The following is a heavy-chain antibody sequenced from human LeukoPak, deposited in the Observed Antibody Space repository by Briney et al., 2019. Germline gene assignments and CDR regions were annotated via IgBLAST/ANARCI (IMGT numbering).Heavy chain of an antibody. J-gene: IGHJ5*01. CDR2: MSPNSGDT. CDR1: GYTFTSSD. Sequence: ASVKVSCKASGYTFTSSDINWVRQATGEGLEWMGWMSPNSGDTGYAQKFQGRVTMTRDTSINTAYMELSSLRSEDTAVYYCARVGLRGSGTHHDWFDSWGQGPRSPSPQ. D-gene: IGHD3-10*01. V-gene: IGHV1-8*01. CDR3: ARVGLRGSGTHHDWFDS.